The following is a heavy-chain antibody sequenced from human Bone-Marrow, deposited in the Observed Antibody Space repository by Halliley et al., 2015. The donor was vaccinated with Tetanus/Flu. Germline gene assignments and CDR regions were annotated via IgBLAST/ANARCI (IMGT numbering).Heavy chain of an antibody. CDR2: ITYLGGRT. CDR3: AKDFMTGFRLPYDS. Sequence: SLRLSCVASGFTFRDYAMSWVRQAEGKGLEWVASITYLGGRTFYAESVRGRFTISRDNSKNTLYLQMDSLRADDAAVYFCAKDFMTGFRLPYDSWGQGTLVTVSS. D-gene: IGHD3-9*01. V-gene: IGHV3-23*01. J-gene: IGHJ4*02. CDR1: GFTFRDYA.